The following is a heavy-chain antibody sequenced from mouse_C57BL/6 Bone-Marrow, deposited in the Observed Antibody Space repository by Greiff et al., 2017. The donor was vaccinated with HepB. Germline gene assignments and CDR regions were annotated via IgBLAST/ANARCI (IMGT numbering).Heavy chain of an antibody. D-gene: IGHD2-4*01. CDR3: TTEGIYYDYAYYFDY. V-gene: IGHV14-4*01. J-gene: IGHJ2*01. CDR1: GFNIKDDY. Sequence: EVQLQQSGAELVRPGASVKLSCTASGFNIKDDYMHWVKQRPEQGLEWIGWIDPENGDTEYASKFQGKATITADTSSNTAYLQLSSLTSEDTAVYYCTTEGIYYDYAYYFDYWGQGTTLTVSS. CDR2: IDPENGDT.